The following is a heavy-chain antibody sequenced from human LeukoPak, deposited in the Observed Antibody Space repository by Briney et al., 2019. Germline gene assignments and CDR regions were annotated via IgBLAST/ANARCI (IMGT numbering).Heavy chain of an antibody. D-gene: IGHD6-19*01. CDR2: ISGSSSYI. Sequence: PGGSLRLSCAASGFTFSSYSMNWVRQAPGKGLEWVSSISGSSSYIYYADSVKGRFTISRDNAKNSLYLQMNSLRAEDTAVYYCARGEKGSSGWPNWFDPWAREPWSPSPQ. V-gene: IGHV3-21*01. J-gene: IGHJ5*02. CDR3: ARGEKGSSGWPNWFDP. CDR1: GFTFSSYS.